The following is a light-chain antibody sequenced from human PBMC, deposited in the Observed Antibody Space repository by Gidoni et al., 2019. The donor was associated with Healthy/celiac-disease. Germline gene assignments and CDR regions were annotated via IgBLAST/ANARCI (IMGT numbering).Light chain of an antibody. Sequence: EIVLTQSPATLSLSPGERATRSCRASQSVSSYLAWYQQKPGQALRLLIYDASNRATGIPARFSGSGSGTDFTLTISSLEPEDFAVYYCQQRSNWLTFGGGTKVEIK. J-gene: IGKJ4*01. CDR2: DAS. CDR3: QQRSNWLT. V-gene: IGKV3-11*01. CDR1: QSVSSY.